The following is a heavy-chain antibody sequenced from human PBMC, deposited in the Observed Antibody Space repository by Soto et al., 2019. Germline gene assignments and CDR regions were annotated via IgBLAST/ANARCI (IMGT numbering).Heavy chain of an antibody. D-gene: IGHD2-15*01. CDR2: ISSSSSYI. CDR1: GFTFSSYS. CDR3: VRDFGGFPTYYFDY. Sequence: EVQLVESGGGLVKPGGSLRLSCAASGFTFSSYSMNWVRQAPGKGLEWVSSISSSSSYIYYADSVKGRFTISRDNAKNSLYLQMNSLRAEDTAVYYCVRDFGGFPTYYFDYWGQGTLVTVSS. V-gene: IGHV3-21*01. J-gene: IGHJ4*02.